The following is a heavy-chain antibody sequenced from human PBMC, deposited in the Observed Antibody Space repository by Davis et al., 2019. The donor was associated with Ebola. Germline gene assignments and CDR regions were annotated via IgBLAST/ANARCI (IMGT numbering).Heavy chain of an antibody. D-gene: IGHD2-15*01. CDR3: TRGGVAATRAFDP. Sequence: GESLKISCAASGFTFSSYAMSWVRQAPGKGLEWVGFIRRKAYGGTTEYAASVKGRFTISRDDSKSIAYLQMNSLKTEDTAVYYCTRGGVAATRAFDPWGQGTLVTVSS. J-gene: IGHJ5*02. V-gene: IGHV3-49*04. CDR2: IRRKAYGGTT. CDR1: GFTFSSYA.